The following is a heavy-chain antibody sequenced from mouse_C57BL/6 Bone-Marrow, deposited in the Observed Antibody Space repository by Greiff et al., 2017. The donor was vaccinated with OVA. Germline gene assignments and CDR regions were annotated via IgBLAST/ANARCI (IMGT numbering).Heavy chain of an antibody. Sequence: LVESGAELVRPGASVKLSCKASGYTFTDYYINWVKQRPGQGLEWIARIYPGSGNTYYNEKFKGKATLTAEKSSSTAYMQLSSLTSEDSAVYFCARPIYYDYGYFDVWGTGTTVTVSS. D-gene: IGHD2-4*01. J-gene: IGHJ1*03. CDR1: GYTFTDYY. CDR3: ARPIYYDYGYFDV. V-gene: IGHV1-76*01. CDR2: IYPGSGNT.